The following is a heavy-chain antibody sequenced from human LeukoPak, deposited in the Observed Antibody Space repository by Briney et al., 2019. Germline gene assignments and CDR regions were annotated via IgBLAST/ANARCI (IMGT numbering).Heavy chain of an antibody. CDR2: IYSTTGST. V-gene: IGHV4-59*11. J-gene: IGHJ4*02. Sequence: SETLSLTCTVSGDSISDHFRNWIRQPPGKGLEWIGYIYSTTGSTNYNPSLKSRVTISVDTSKNQFSLKLSSVTVADTAIYYCARDGYFQYWGQGTPVTVSS. CDR1: GDSISDHF. CDR3: ARDGYFQY.